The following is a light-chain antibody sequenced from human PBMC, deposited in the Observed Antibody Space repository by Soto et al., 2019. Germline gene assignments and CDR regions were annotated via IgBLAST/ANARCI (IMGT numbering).Light chain of an antibody. J-gene: IGKJ2*02. CDR3: QHYGTSPCS. CDR2: GAS. V-gene: IGKV3-20*01. CDR1: QSVDRKY. Sequence: EIVLTQSPGTLSLSPGERATLSCRASQSVDRKYLAWYQQKPGQAPRLLIYGASSRAAGVPDRFSGSGSGTDFILTITRLQREDFAVYYCQHYGTSPCSFGQGTKMEI.